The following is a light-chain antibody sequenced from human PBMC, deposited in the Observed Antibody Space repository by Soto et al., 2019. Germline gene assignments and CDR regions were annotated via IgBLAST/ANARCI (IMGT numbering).Light chain of an antibody. CDR1: QIVTNNY. CDR2: DAS. V-gene: IGKV3-20*01. CDR3: QQCSTLPLT. Sequence: EIVLTQSPGTLSLSPGERATLSCRASQIVTNNYVAWYQKKPGQPPRLLIDDASTRATGIPDRFSGGGSGTDFTLTISRLEPEDFAVYYCQQCSTLPLTFGGGTNVELK. J-gene: IGKJ4*01.